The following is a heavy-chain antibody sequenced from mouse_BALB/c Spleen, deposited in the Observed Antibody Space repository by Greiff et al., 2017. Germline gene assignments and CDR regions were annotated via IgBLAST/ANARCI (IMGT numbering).Heavy chain of an antibody. Sequence: EVQRVESGGGLVQPGGSLKLSCAASGFTFSSYTMSWVRQTPEKRLEWVAYISNGGGSTYYPDTVKGRFTISRDNAKNTLYLQMSSLKSEDTAMYYCARHGTGLYYAMDYWGQGTSVTVSS. D-gene: IGHD4-1*01. J-gene: IGHJ4*01. CDR3: ARHGTGLYYAMDY. V-gene: IGHV5-12-2*01. CDR1: GFTFSSYT. CDR2: ISNGGGST.